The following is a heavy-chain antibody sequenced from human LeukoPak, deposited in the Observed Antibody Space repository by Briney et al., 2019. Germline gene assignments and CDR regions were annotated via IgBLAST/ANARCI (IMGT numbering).Heavy chain of an antibody. CDR3: ARIVVVPAAYQFFDY. Sequence: SGTLSLTCAVSGGPISSSNWWSWVRQPPGQGLAWIGEIYHSGSTNYNPSLKSRVTISVDKSKNQFSLKLSSVTAADTAVYYCARIVVVPAAYQFFDYWGQGTLVTVSS. J-gene: IGHJ4*02. CDR1: GGPISSSNW. D-gene: IGHD2-2*01. CDR2: IYHSGST. V-gene: IGHV4-4*02.